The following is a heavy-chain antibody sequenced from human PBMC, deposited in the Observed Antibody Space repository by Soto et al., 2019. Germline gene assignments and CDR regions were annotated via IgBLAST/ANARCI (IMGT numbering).Heavy chain of an antibody. D-gene: IGHD1-26*01. V-gene: IGHV3-23*01. CDR3: VILALGKFDF. J-gene: IGHJ4*02. CDR2: IMVTAHRI. Sequence: EVQLLESGGGLVQPGGSLRLSGSASELTFGSISRPWVRQAPGKGLGWVSSIMVTAHRIFHADSVKGRFTISRDNSRNSLYLQMNSLRAEDTALYYCVILALGKFDFWGQGTLVIVSS. CDR1: ELTFGSIS.